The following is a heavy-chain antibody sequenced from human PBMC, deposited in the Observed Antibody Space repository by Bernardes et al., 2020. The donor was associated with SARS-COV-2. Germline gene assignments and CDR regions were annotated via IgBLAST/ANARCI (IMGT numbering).Heavy chain of an antibody. CDR1: GGSISSGGYY. Sequence: SETLSLTCTVSGGSISSGGYYWSWIRQHPGKGLEWIGYIYYSGSTYYNPSLKSRVTISVDTSKNQFSLKLSSVTAADTAVYYCAKTGCSGGSCYEFWGQGTLVTVSS. CDR3: AKTGCSGGSCYEF. V-gene: IGHV4-31*03. D-gene: IGHD2-15*01. CDR2: IYYSGST. J-gene: IGHJ4*02.